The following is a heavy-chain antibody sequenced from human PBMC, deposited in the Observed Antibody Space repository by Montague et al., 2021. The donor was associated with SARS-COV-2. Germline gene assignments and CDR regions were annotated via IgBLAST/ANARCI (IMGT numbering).Heavy chain of an antibody. J-gene: IGHJ6*02. Sequence: SDTVSLTPTVSHYSITYAYYWGWVRQAPGKGLEWIGNIWHGGSTXYNPSLKSRVTISVDTSKNQFSLKLTSVTAADTAVYYCARTSQYCDTTSCYLPNAMDVWGQGTTVTVSS. CDR3: ARTSQYCDTTSCYLPNAMDV. CDR2: IWHGGST. CDR1: HYSITYAYY. D-gene: IGHD2-2*01. V-gene: IGHV4-38-2*02.